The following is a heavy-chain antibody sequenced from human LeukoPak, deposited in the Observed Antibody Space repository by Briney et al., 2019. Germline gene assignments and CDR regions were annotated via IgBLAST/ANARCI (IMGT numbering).Heavy chain of an antibody. D-gene: IGHD3-22*01. J-gene: IGHJ4*02. V-gene: IGHV3-53*01. Sequence: GGSLRLSWAASGFTVSSNYMSWVRQAPGKGLEWVSVIYSGGSTYYADSVKGRFTISRDNSKNTLYLQMNSLRAEDTAVYYCARSDDSSGDYWGQGTLVTVSS. CDR1: GFTVSSNY. CDR3: ARSDDSSGDY. CDR2: IYSGGST.